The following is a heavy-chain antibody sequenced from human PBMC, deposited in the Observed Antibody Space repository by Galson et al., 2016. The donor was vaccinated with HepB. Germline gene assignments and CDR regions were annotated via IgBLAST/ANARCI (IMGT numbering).Heavy chain of an antibody. Sequence: SLRLSCAASGFTFSIYAMHWVRQAPGKGLEWVAVISYDATNTYYADSVKGRFSISRENTKDTLYLQINSLRAEDTAVYYCARGPRAITVAATGANLDNWGRGTLVTVSS. CDR1: GFTFSIYA. J-gene: IGHJ4*02. V-gene: IGHV3-30*04. CDR2: ISYDATNT. CDR3: ARGPRAITVAATGANLDN. D-gene: IGHD6-19*01.